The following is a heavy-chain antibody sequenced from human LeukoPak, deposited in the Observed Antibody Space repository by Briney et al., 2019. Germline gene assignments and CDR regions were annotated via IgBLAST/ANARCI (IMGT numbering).Heavy chain of an antibody. V-gene: IGHV1-18*01. CDR1: GYTFTSYG. CDR2: ISAYNGNT. Sequence: GASVKVSCKASGYTFTSYGISWVRQAPGQGLEWMGWISAYNGNTNYAQKFQGRVTMTRNTSISTAYMELSSLRSEDTAVYYCARSSEGGSGSGRWGQGTLVTVSS. J-gene: IGHJ4*02. CDR3: ARSSEGGSGSGR. D-gene: IGHD3-10*01.